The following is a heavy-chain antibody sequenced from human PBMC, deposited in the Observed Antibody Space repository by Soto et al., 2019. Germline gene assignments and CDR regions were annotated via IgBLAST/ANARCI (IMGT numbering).Heavy chain of an antibody. V-gene: IGHV1-69*01. Sequence: QVRLVQSGAEMMTPGSSVKVSCKASGGTFRSHTINWVRQAPGQGLEWMGGVIPVFGSTSYAQQLQGRVTISADESTGTAFIDLRSVRSDDTAVYFCAEGYSFSLDFWGQGTLVTVSS. CDR3: AEGYSFSLDF. CDR2: VIPVFGST. CDR1: GGTFRSHT. D-gene: IGHD5-18*01. J-gene: IGHJ4*02.